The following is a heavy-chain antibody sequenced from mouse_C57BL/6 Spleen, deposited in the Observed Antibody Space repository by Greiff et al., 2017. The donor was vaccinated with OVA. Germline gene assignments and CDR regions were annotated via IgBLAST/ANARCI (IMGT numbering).Heavy chain of an antibody. V-gene: IGHV1-52*01. J-gene: IGHJ1*03. Sequence: VQLQQPGAELVRPGSSVKLSCKASGYTFTSYWMHWVKQRPIQGLEWIGNIDPSDSETHYNQKFKDKATLTVDKSSSTAYMQLSSLTSEDSAVYYCARGVVYYGNSGYFDVWGTGTTVTVSS. D-gene: IGHD2-1*01. CDR3: ARGVVYYGNSGYFDV. CDR1: GYTFTSYW. CDR2: IDPSDSET.